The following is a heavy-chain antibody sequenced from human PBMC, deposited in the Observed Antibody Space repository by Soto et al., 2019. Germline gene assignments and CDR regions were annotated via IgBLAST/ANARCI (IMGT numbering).Heavy chain of an antibody. CDR2: IIPISGTA. J-gene: IGHJ4*02. D-gene: IGHD1-1*01. CDR1: GYTFTSYY. CDR3: ARGWNDFPH. V-gene: IGHV1-69*13. Sequence: GASVKVSCKASGYTFTSYYMHWVRQAPGQGLECMGGIIPISGTANYAQKFQGRVTITADESTSTAYMELSSLRFEDTAMYYCARGWNDFPHWGQGTLVTVSS.